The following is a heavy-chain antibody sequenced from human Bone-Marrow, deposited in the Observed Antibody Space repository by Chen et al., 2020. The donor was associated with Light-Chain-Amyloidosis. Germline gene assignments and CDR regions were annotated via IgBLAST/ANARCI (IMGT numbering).Heavy chain of an antibody. Sequence: EVQLEQSGPEVKKPGASLNLSCKGSGYTFPNSWIGWVRQMPGKGLEWMGVIYPDDSDGRYSPSFEGQVTISADKSITTAYLQWRSLKASDTAMYYCARRRDGYNFDDWGQGTLVTVSS. CDR1: GYTFPNSW. CDR2: IYPDDSDG. CDR3: ARRRDGYNFDD. J-gene: IGHJ4*02. V-gene: IGHV5-51*01. D-gene: IGHD5-12*01.